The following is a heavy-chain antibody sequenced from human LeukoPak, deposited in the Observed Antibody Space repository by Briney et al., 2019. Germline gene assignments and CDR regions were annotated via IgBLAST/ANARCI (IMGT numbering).Heavy chain of an antibody. CDR3: ARDRDSSDPQYYYYGMDV. D-gene: IGHD3-22*01. J-gene: IGHJ6*02. CDR1: GGTFSSYG. Sequence: GASVKVSCKASGGTFSSYGISWVRQAPGQGLEWMGWISAYNGNTNYAQKLQGRVTMTTDTSTSTAYMELRSLRSDDTAVYYCARDRDSSDPQYYYYGMDVWGQGTTVTVSS. V-gene: IGHV1-18*01. CDR2: ISAYNGNT.